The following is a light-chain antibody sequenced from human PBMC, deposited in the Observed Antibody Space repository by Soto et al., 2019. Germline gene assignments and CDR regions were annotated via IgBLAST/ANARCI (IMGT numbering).Light chain of an antibody. J-gene: IGKJ1*01. V-gene: IGKV1-5*01. CDR2: DAP. CDR1: QSLSSW. Sequence: DIQMTQSPSTLSASVGDRVTITCRASQSLSSWLAWYQQKPGKAPKLLIYDAPSLESGATSTCSGSGFATEFTFTLSSLQPDDVATYYCQHYKDYCRAFGQGTRGDIK. CDR3: QHYKDYCRA.